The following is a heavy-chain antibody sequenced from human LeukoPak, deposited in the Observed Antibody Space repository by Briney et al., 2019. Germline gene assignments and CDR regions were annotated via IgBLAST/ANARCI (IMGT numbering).Heavy chain of an antibody. CDR1: GYTFTSYD. CDR3: AREGSSPDYYYYMDV. V-gene: IGHV1-8*01. D-gene: IGHD6-6*01. Sequence: ASVKVSCKASGYTFTSYDINWVRQAPGQGLEWMGWMNPNRGNTDYAQKFQGRVPMTRNTSITTAYMELSSLRSEDTAVYYCAREGSSPDYYYYMDVWGKGTTVTVSS. J-gene: IGHJ6*03. CDR2: MNPNRGNT.